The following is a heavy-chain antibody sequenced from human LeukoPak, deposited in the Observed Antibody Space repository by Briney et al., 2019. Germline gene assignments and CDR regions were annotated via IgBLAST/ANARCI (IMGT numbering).Heavy chain of an antibody. CDR3: AKGQREVTAADYDN. CDR2: ISGRGGST. J-gene: IGHJ4*02. CDR1: GFSFTTYA. V-gene: IGHV3-23*01. Sequence: GGSLRLSCVASGFSFTTYAMSWVRQAPGKVLEWVSVISGRGGSTYYADSVKGRFTVSRDNSKNTLYLQMNSLRSNDTAVYYCAKGQREVTAADYDNWGQGTLVTVSS. D-gene: IGHD6-25*01.